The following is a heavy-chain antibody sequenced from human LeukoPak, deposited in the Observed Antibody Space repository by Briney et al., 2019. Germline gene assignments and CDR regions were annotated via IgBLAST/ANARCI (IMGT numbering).Heavy chain of an antibody. CDR3: ARAATWGSWFDP. D-gene: IGHD3-16*01. Sequence: ASVKISCKASGYTFTSYYMHWVRQAPGQGLEWMGIINPSGGSTSYAQKFQGRVTMTRDTSISTAYMELSRLRSDDTAVYYCARAATWGSWFDPWGQGTLVTVSS. J-gene: IGHJ5*02. CDR2: INPSGGST. V-gene: IGHV1-46*01. CDR1: GYTFTSYY.